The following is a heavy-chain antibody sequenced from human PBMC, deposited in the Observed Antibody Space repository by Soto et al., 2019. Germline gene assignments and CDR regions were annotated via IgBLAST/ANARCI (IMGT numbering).Heavy chain of an antibody. CDR1: GYTFTSYG. J-gene: IGHJ5*02. V-gene: IGHV1-18*04. CDR3: ARDRSLRSAILTGWRDPHWFGP. D-gene: IGHD3-9*01. Sequence: ASVKVSCKASGYTFTSYGISWVRQAPGQGLEWMGWISAYNGNTNYAQKLQGRVTMTTDTSTSTAYMELRSLRSDGTAVYYCARDRSLRSAILTGWRDPHWFGPCRQGPLGT. CDR2: ISAYNGNT.